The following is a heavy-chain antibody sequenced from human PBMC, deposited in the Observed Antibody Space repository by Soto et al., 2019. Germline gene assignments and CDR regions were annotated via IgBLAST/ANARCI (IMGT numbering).Heavy chain of an antibody. CDR3: AKGVAVAGTSHDAFAI. D-gene: IGHD6-19*01. CDR2: ISYDGSNK. CDR1: GFTFSSYG. J-gene: IGHJ3*02. V-gene: IGHV3-30*18. Sequence: QVQLVESGGGVVQPGRSLRLSCAASGFTFSSYGMHWVRQAPGKGLEWVAVISYDGSNKYYADSVKGRFTISRDNSKNTLYLQLNSQRAEDTAVYYCAKGVAVAGTSHDAFAIWGQGTMVTVSS.